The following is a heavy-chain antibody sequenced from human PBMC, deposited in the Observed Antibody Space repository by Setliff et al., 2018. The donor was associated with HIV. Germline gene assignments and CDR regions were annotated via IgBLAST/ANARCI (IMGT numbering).Heavy chain of an antibody. Sequence: KPSETLSLTCTVSGDSISSGSNYWSWIRQPAGKGLEWIGRIYTSGPRYNPSLENRVTISVDTSKSQFFLMPSSVTAADTAVYYCARASSDIPGVDSNYFDDWGQGTLVTVSS. CDR3: ARASSDIPGVDSNYFDD. V-gene: IGHV4-61*02. CDR2: IYTSGP. D-gene: IGHD2-2*01. CDR1: GDSISSGSNY. J-gene: IGHJ4*02.